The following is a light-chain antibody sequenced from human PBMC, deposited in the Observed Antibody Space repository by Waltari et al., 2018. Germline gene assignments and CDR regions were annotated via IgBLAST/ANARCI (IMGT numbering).Light chain of an antibody. CDR3: EQYNNWPPWT. J-gene: IGKJ1*01. V-gene: IGKV3D-15*01. Sequence: EIVMTQSPATLSVSLGERATLSCRASQSVSSNLAWYQQKPGQAPRLLIYGASTRATGIPARFSGSGSGTEFTLTISSLRSEDFAVYYCEQYNNWPPWTFGQGTKVEIK. CDR2: GAS. CDR1: QSVSSN.